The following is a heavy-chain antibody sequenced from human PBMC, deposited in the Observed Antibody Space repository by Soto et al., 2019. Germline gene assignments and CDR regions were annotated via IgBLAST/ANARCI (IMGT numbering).Heavy chain of an antibody. CDR1: GYSFTSYW. CDR2: IYPGDSGT. V-gene: IGHV5-51*01. J-gene: IGHJ6*02. D-gene: IGHD6-6*01. Sequence: GESLKISCKGSGYSFTSYWIGWVRQMPGKGLEWMGIIYPGDSGTRYSPSFQGQVTISADKSISTAYLQWSSLKASDTAMYYCARHNSSSDNYYYYGMDVWGQGTTVTVSS. CDR3: ARHNSSSDNYYYYGMDV.